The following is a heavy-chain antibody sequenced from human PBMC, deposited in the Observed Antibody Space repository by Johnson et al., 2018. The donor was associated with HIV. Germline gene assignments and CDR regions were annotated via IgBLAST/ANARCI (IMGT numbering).Heavy chain of an antibody. Sequence: QVQLVESGGGVVQPGRSLRLSCAASGFSFSSYGMHWVRQAAGKGLEWVALIWYDGSNKYYADSVTGRFTISRDNSKNTLYLQMNSLRAEDTAVYYCAKDSMGYNWNQFEAFDIWGQGTMVTVSS. D-gene: IGHD1-20*01. CDR1: GFSFSSYG. CDR2: IWYDGSNK. CDR3: AKDSMGYNWNQFEAFDI. V-gene: IGHV3-33*06. J-gene: IGHJ3*02.